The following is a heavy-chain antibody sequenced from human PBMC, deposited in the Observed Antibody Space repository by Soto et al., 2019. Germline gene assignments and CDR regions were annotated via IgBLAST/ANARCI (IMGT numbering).Heavy chain of an antibody. Sequence: EVQLLESGGDLVQPVESLRLSCTASEFTFSNSAMSWVRQAPGTGLEWVSAIKSADYTYHADSVKRRFTIPRDNSKNTVYLQMNSRRVDDTAVYYCAKVGGGAGADVSQYYIDVWGKGTTVFVSS. V-gene: IGHV3-23*01. CDR2: IKSADYT. CDR3: AKVGGGAGADVSQYYIDV. D-gene: IGHD2-21*01. J-gene: IGHJ6*03. CDR1: EFTFSNSA.